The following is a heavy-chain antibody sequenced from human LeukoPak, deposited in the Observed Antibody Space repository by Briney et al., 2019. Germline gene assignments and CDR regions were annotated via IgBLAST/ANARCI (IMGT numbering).Heavy chain of an antibody. Sequence: GGSLRLSCAASGFTFDDYAMHWVRQAPGKGLEWVSLISWDGGSTYYADSVKGRFTISRDNSKNSLYLQMNSLRAEDTALYYCAKDQRDYHYYYYYMDVWGKGTTVTVSS. J-gene: IGHJ6*03. CDR1: GFTFDDYA. D-gene: IGHD4-11*01. V-gene: IGHV3-43D*03. CDR3: AKDQRDYHYYYYYMDV. CDR2: ISWDGGST.